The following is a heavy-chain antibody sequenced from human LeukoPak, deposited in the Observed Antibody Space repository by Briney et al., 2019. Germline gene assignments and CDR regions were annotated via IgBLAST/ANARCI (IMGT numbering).Heavy chain of an antibody. CDR2: IYTSGST. Sequence: SETLSLTCTVSGGSISSYYWSWIRQPAGKGLEWIGRIYTSGSTNYNPSLKSRVTISVDKSKNQFSLKLSSVTAADTAVYYCARSPGCCSGGSCYWFDPWGQGTLVTVSS. D-gene: IGHD2-15*01. J-gene: IGHJ5*02. V-gene: IGHV4-4*07. CDR3: ARSPGCCSGGSCYWFDP. CDR1: GGSISSYY.